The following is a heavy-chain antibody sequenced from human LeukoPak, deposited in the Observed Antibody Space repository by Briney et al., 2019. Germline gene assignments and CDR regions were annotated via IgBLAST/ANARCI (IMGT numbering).Heavy chain of an antibody. J-gene: IGHJ4*02. CDR1: GFTFSSYS. CDR3: ASGKIYGIFDY. D-gene: IGHD3-16*01. V-gene: IGHV3-48*01. CDR2: ISSSSSTI. Sequence: PGGSLRLSCAASGFTFSSYSMNWVRQAPGKGLEWVSYISSSSSTIHYADSVKGRFTISRDNAKNSLYLQMNSLRAEDTAVYYCASGKIYGIFDYWGQGTLVTVSS.